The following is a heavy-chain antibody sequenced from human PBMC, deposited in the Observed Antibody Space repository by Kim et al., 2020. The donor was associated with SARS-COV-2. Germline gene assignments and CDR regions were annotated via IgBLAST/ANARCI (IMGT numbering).Heavy chain of an antibody. CDR2: INTNTGNP. V-gene: IGHV7-4-1*02. CDR1: GYTFMSYA. CDR3: ARDHGDRKIK. J-gene: IGHJ4*02. D-gene: IGHD7-27*01. Sequence: ASVKVSCKSFGYTFMSYALNWVRQAPGQGLEWMGWINTNTGNPTYAQGFTGRFVFSLDASVSTTYLQINSLKAEDTAMYFCARDHGDRKIKWGQGTLVTVSS.